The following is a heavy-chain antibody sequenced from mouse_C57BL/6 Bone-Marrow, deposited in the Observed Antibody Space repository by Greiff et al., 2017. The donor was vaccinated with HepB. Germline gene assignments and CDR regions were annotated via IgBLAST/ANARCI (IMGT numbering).Heavy chain of an antibody. D-gene: IGHD1-1*01. J-gene: IGHJ1*03. CDR1: GYTFTDYE. Sequence: VQLQQSGAELVRPGASVTLSCKASGYTFTDYEMHWVKQTPVHGLEWIGAIDPETGGTAYNQKFKGKAILTADKSSSTAYMELRSLTSEDAAVYYCTNYYGSSYWYFDVWGTGTPVTVSS. CDR3: TNYYGSSYWYFDV. CDR2: IDPETGGT. V-gene: IGHV1-15*01.